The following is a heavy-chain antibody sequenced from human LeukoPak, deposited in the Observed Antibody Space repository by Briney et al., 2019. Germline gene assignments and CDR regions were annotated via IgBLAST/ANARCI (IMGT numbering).Heavy chain of an antibody. CDR2: ISSTGRTI. CDR3: ARANGGGVDY. J-gene: IGHJ4*02. CDR1: GFSFSSYE. V-gene: IGHV3-48*03. D-gene: IGHD2-21*01. Sequence: GGSLRLSCITSGFSFSSYEMNWVRQAPGKGLEWVSQISSTGRTIYYADSVKGRFTISRDNAKNSLYLQMNSLRAEDTAVYYCARANGGGVDYWGQGTLVTVSS.